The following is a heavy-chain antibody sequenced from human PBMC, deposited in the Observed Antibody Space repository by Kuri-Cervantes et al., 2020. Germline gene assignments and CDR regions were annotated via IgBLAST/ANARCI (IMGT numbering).Heavy chain of an antibody. CDR1: GITVSSNY. Sequence: GGFLRLSCAASGITVSSNYMNWVRQAPGKGLEWVSVIYGGDNTYYADSVKGRFTISRDNSKNMVYLQMNSLGGEDTAVYYCARGPRKWYYFEYWGRGTLVTVSS. CDR3: ARGPRKWYYFEY. V-gene: IGHV3-53*01. CDR2: IYGGDNT. D-gene: IGHD2-15*01. J-gene: IGHJ4*02.